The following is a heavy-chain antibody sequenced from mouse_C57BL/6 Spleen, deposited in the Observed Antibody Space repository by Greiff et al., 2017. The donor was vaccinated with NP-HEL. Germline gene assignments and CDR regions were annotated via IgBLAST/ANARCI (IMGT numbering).Heavy chain of an antibody. CDR3: ARWLDSSGGAY. J-gene: IGHJ3*01. CDR2: INPSNGGT. V-gene: IGHV1-53*01. CDR1: FYTFTIYC. Sequence: QLQQPGTELVPPFSSFPLSFHSSFYTFTIYCIHWLNQRPGQGLEWIGNINPSNGGTNYNEKFKSKATLTVDKSSSTAYMQLSSLTSEDSAVYYCARWLDSSGGAYWGQGTLVTVSA. D-gene: IGHD3-2*02.